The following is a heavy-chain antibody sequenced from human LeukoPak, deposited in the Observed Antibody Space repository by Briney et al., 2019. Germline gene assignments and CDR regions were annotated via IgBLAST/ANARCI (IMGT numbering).Heavy chain of an antibody. D-gene: IGHD3-3*01. Sequence: GGSLRLSCAASGFTFSSYGMHWVRQAPGKGLEWVAFIRYDGSNKYYADSVKGRFTISRDNSKNTLYLQMNSLRAEDTAVYYCAKDRGWSGSNYYFDYWGQGTLVTVSS. J-gene: IGHJ4*02. CDR1: GFTFSSYG. CDR3: AKDRGWSGSNYYFDY. CDR2: IRYDGSNK. V-gene: IGHV3-30*02.